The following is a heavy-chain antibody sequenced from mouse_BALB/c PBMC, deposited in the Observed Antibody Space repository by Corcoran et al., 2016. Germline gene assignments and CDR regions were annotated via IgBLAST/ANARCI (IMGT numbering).Heavy chain of an antibody. D-gene: IGHD2-3*01. CDR2: ISYDGSN. CDR3: ARDRDGYFAY. Sequence: DVQLQESGPGLVKPSQSLSLTCSVTGYSITSGYYWNWIRQFPGNKLEWMGYISYDGSNNYNPSLKNRISITRGTSKNQFFLKLNSVTTEDTATYYCARDRDGYFAYCGQGTLVTVSA. J-gene: IGHJ3*01. CDR1: GYSITSGYY. V-gene: IGHV3-6*02.